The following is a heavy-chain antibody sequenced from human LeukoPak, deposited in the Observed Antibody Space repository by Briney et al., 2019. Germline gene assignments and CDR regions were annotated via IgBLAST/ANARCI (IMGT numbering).Heavy chain of an antibody. V-gene: IGHV3-23*01. J-gene: IGHJ3*02. Sequence: PGRSLRLSCAASGFTFSSYGMHWVRQSPGKGLEWVSVIGRGGGATYYADSVKGRFTISRDNSKNTLYLQMNSLRAEDTAVYYCAKHYYDSGRWTFDIWGQGTTVTVSS. CDR1: GFTFSSYG. CDR3: AKHYYDSGRWTFDI. CDR2: IGRGGGAT. D-gene: IGHD3-10*01.